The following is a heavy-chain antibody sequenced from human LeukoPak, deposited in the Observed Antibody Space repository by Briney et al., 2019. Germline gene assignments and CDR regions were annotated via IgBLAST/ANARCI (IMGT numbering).Heavy chain of an antibody. J-gene: IGHJ4*02. CDR3: ANSLGYSYGHNY. CDR2: ITSNGDTT. CDR1: GFTFSTYA. D-gene: IGHD5-18*01. V-gene: IGHV3-64D*06. Sequence: PGGSLRLSCSASGFTFSTYAMHWVRQAPGKGLEYVSAITSNGDTTYYTDSVKGRFTISRDNSKNTLYLQMSSLRAEDTAVYYFANSLGYSYGHNYWGQGALVTVSS.